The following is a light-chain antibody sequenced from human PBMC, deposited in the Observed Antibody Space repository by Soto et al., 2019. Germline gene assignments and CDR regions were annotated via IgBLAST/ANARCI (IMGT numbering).Light chain of an antibody. V-gene: IGKV3D-20*01. CDR3: QQYGSSPWT. Sequence: EIVLTQSPAALSLSPGERATLSCGASQSVGGNYLAWYQQKPGLAPRLLIYHSSSRATGIPDRFSGSGSGTYFTLTIRRLEPEDFAVYYCQQYGSSPWTFGQGTKVEI. CDR1: QSVGGNY. J-gene: IGKJ1*01. CDR2: HSS.